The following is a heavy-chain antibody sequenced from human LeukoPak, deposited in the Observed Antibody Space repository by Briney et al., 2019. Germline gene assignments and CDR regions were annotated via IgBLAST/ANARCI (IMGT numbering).Heavy chain of an antibody. CDR3: ARSGSNYGAPDR. J-gene: IGHJ5*02. V-gene: IGHV4-59*01. CDR2: IYYSGRT. CDR1: GGSISTYY. D-gene: IGHD4-17*01. Sequence: SETLSLTCTVSGGSISTYYWSWIRQPPGKGLEWIGYIYYSGRTNYNPSLKSRVTISVDTSKNQFSLKLSSVTAADTAVYYCARSGSNYGAPDRWGQGTLVTVSS.